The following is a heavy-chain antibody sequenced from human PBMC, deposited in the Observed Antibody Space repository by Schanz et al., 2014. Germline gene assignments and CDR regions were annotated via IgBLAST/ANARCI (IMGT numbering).Heavy chain of an antibody. CDR2: ISSSGSYI. CDR3: GRAKSRGNIDFEY. CDR1: EFTFSSYK. Sequence: EVQLVESGGGLVKPGGSLRLSCEASEFTFSSYKMNWVRQAPGKGLEWVSSISSSGSYIHYADSVKGRFTITRDNAKNTLYLQMTNLRAEDTAVDYCGRAKSRGNIDFEYWGRGTLVTVSS. V-gene: IGHV3-21*01. J-gene: IGHJ4*02.